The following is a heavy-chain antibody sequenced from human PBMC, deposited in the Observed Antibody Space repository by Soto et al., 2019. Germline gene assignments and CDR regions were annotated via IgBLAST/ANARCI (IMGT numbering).Heavy chain of an antibody. Sequence: PGGSLRLSCSASGFTFSSYAMHWVRQAPGKGLEYVSSISINGSSTSYADSVKGRFTISRDNAKNTLYLQMNSLRAEDTAVYYCARAGGFVDYWGQGTLVTVSS. D-gene: IGHD1-26*01. V-gene: IGHV3-64*04. CDR2: ISINGSST. CDR1: GFTFSSYA. CDR3: ARAGGFVDY. J-gene: IGHJ4*02.